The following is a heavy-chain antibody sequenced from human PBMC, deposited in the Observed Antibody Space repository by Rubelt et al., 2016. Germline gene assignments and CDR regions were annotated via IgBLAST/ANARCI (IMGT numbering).Heavy chain of an antibody. Sequence: EVPLVESGGGLVQPGGSLRLSCAASRFSFSTYWMSWVRQAPGKGLQWVSVISGSGGSTLSEDYAKGRFTNSRTNSKNTRYLQMNSLRAEETAVYYCAKGHGGYDILTGLDYWGQGTLVTVTS. CDR2: ISGSGGST. V-gene: IGHV3-23*04. CDR3: AKGHGGYDILTGLDY. D-gene: IGHD3-9*01. J-gene: IGHJ4*02. CDR1: RFSFSTYW.